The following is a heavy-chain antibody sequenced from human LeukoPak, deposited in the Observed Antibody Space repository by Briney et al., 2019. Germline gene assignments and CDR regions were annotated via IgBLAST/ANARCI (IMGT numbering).Heavy chain of an antibody. CDR2: MYHSGST. CDR1: GFTFSSYA. J-gene: IGHJ4*02. V-gene: IGHV4-38-2*02. Sequence: GSLRLSCAASGFTFSSYAMSWVRQAPGKGLEWIGSMYHSGSTYYNPSLKSRLTISVETSKNKLFLRLNSVTAADTAVYYCARERRTLYFDYCGQGTLVIVSS. CDR3: ARERRTLYFDY.